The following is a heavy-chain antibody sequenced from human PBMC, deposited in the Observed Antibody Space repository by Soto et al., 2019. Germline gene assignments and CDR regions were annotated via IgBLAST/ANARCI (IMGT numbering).Heavy chain of an antibody. Sequence: SVKVSCKASGGTFTYAISWVRQAPGQGLEWMGGIIPIFGTANYAQKFQGRVTITADKSTSTAYMELSSLRSEDTAVYYCARMEGATAGFDYWGQGTLVTISS. V-gene: IGHV1-69*06. CDR1: GGTFTYA. D-gene: IGHD1-26*01. CDR2: IIPIFGTA. CDR3: ARMEGATAGFDY. J-gene: IGHJ4*02.